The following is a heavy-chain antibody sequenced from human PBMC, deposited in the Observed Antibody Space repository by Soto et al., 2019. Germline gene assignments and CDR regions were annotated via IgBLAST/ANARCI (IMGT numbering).Heavy chain of an antibody. CDR1: GYTFTSYA. J-gene: IGHJ4*02. D-gene: IGHD3-10*01. V-gene: IGHV1-3*05. Sequence: QVQLVQSGAEEKKPGASVKVSCKASGYTFTSYAMHWVRQAPGQRLEWMGWINAGNGNTKYSQKFQDRVTITRDTSASTAYMELSSLRSEDTAVYTCAGDRGYALPDYWGQGTLVTVSS. CDR3: AGDRGYALPDY. CDR2: INAGNGNT.